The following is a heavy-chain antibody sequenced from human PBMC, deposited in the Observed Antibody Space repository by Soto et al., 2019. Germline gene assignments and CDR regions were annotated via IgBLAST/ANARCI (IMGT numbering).Heavy chain of an antibody. CDR1: GGSFSGYY. D-gene: IGHD2-15*01. CDR3: ARGRYCSGGSCYRGLDWFDP. Sequence: QVQLQQWGAGLLKPSETLSLTCAVYGGSFSGYYWSWIRQPPGKGLEWIGEINHSGSTNYNPSLKSRVTISVATSKNQFSLKLSSVTAADTAVYYCARGRYCSGGSCYRGLDWFDPWGQGTLVTVSS. V-gene: IGHV4-34*01. CDR2: INHSGST. J-gene: IGHJ5*02.